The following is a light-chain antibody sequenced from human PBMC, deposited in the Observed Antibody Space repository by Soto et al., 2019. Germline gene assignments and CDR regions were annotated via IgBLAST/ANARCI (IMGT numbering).Light chain of an antibody. Sequence: QSVLTQPASXXXXXXXXXXXXCTGTSSDVGGYNYVSWYQQHPGKAPKLMIYEVSNRPSGVSNRFSGSKSGNTASLTISGLQAEDEADYYCSSYTSSSTRVFGGGTKVTVL. CDR3: SSYTSSSTRV. CDR1: SSDVGGYNY. J-gene: IGLJ3*02. CDR2: EVS. V-gene: IGLV2-14*01.